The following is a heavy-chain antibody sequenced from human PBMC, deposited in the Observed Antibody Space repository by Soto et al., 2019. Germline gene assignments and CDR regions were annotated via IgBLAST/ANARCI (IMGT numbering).Heavy chain of an antibody. Sequence: LRLSCAASGFTFSSYSMNWVRQAPGKGLEWVSSISSSSSYIYYADSVKGRFTISRDNAKNSLYLQMNSLRAEDTAVYYCARDRGGSSPYVRFDPWGQGTLVTVSS. V-gene: IGHV3-21*01. CDR3: ARDRGGSSPYVRFDP. CDR2: ISSSSSYI. D-gene: IGHD1-26*01. J-gene: IGHJ5*02. CDR1: GFTFSSYS.